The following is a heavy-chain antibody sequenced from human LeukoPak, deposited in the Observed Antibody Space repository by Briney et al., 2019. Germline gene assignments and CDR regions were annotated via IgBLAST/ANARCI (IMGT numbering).Heavy chain of an antibody. D-gene: IGHD1-1*01. J-gene: IGHJ4*02. CDR2: IYSGGST. Sequence: QTGGSLRLSCAASGFTVSSNYMSWVRQAPGKGLEWVSVIYSGGSTYCADSVKGRFTISRDNSKNTLYLQMNSLRAEDTAVYYCARDVRGTTGTTVNDYWGQGTLVTVSS. V-gene: IGHV3-53*01. CDR3: ARDVRGTTGTTVNDY. CDR1: GFTVSSNY.